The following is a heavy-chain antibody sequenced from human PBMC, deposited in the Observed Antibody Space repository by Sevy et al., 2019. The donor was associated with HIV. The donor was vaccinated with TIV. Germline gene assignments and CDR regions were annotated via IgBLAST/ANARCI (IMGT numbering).Heavy chain of an antibody. Sequence: GGSLRLSCAASGFTFSSYGMHWVRQAPGKGLEWVAVISYDGSNKYYADSVKGRFTISRDNSKNMLYLQMNSMRAEDTVVYYCAKEAYDFWSGYSNYFDYWGQGTLVTVSS. J-gene: IGHJ4*02. CDR3: AKEAYDFWSGYSNYFDY. D-gene: IGHD3-3*01. CDR2: ISYDGSNK. V-gene: IGHV3-30*18. CDR1: GFTFSSYG.